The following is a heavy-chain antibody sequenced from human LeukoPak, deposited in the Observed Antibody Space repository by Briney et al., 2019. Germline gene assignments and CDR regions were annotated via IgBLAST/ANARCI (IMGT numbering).Heavy chain of an antibody. CDR3: ARGVVGVKPLDY. CDR2: IYGAGRT. V-gene: IGHV3-53*01. Sequence: GGSLRLSCAASGFTVSSNYMSCVRQAPGKGLEWVSLIYGAGRTSYADSVKGRFTISRDDSNNMLFLQMNSLEDADTAVYYCARGVVGVKPLDYWGQGTLVTVSS. CDR1: GFTVSSNY. J-gene: IGHJ4*02. D-gene: IGHD3-10*01.